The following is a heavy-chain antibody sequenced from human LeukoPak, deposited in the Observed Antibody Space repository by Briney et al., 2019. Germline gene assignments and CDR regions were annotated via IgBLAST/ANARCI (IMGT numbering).Heavy chain of an antibody. D-gene: IGHD5-24*01. CDR2: IIPIFGTA. J-gene: IGHJ6*02. V-gene: IGHV1-69*01. Sequence: SVKVSCKASGGTFSSYAISWVRQAAGQGLEWMGGIIPIFGTANYAQKFQGRVTITADESTSTAYMELSSLRSEDTAVYYCARGRTRWLDSGYGMDVWGQGTTVTVSS. CDR1: GGTFSSYA. CDR3: ARGRTRWLDSGYGMDV.